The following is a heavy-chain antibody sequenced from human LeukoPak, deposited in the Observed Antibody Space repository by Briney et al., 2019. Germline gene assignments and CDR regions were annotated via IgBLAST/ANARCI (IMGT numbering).Heavy chain of an antibody. J-gene: IGHJ4*02. V-gene: IGHV3-23*01. D-gene: IGHD6-19*01. CDR1: GFTFSSYA. Sequence: GGSLRLSCAASGFTFSSYAMSWARQAPGKGLDWVSSVSGSGGYTYYAGSVKGRFTISRDNSKNTLYLQMNSLRAEDTAVYYCARDSQWLVPFDYWGQGTLVTVSS. CDR2: VSGSGGYT. CDR3: ARDSQWLVPFDY.